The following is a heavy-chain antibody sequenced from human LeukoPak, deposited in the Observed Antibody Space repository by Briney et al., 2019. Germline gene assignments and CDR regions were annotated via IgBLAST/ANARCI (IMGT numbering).Heavy chain of an antibody. Sequence: GGSLRLSCAASGFTFSTYAMAWVRRAPGKGLEWVSGISASGGTTYYGDSVKGRFIISKDYSKNTLYLQMNGLRAEDTALYYCASRPRSTVVAPWDYWGQGTLVTVSS. CDR3: ASRPRSTVVAPWDY. D-gene: IGHD3-22*01. CDR2: ISASGGTT. J-gene: IGHJ4*02. V-gene: IGHV3-23*01. CDR1: GFTFSTYA.